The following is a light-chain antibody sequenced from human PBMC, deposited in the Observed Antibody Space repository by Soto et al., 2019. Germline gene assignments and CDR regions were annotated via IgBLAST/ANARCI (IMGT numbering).Light chain of an antibody. V-gene: IGLV1-40*01. CDR1: SSNIGSNYD. CDR2: GNT. CDR3: QSYDRSLSVLMV. Sequence: QSVLTQPPSVSGAPGQRVTISCTGSSSNIGSNYDVHWYQQLPGTAPKLLIYGNTNRPSGVPDRFSGSKSGTSASLAITGLQDEDESDYYCQSYDRSLSVLMVFGGGTKLTVL. J-gene: IGLJ2*01.